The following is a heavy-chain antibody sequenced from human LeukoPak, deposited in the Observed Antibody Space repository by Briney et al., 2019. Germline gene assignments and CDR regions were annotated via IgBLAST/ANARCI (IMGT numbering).Heavy chain of an antibody. CDR3: ARSGLYGDYPPGNY. CDR2: IYYSGRT. Sequence: SETLSLTCTVSGGSISTYYWNWIRQPPGKGLEWIGYIYYSGRTNYNPSLKSRVSISIDTSKNQFSLKLSSVTAADTAFYYCARSGLYGDYPPGNYWGQGTLVAVSS. J-gene: IGHJ4*02. V-gene: IGHV4-59*01. CDR1: GGSISTYY. D-gene: IGHD4-17*01.